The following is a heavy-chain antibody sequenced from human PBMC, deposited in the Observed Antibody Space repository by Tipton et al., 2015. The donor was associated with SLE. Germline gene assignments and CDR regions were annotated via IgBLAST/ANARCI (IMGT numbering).Heavy chain of an antibody. CDR3: TIEYSSSDAFDF. Sequence: SLRLSCEASGFTFDDYAMHWVRQAPGKGLEWVSGISWNSRRIVYADSVKGRFTISRDNVKNSLYLQMNSLRAEDTALYYCTIEYSSSDAFDFWGQGTLVTVSS. CDR2: ISWNSRRI. CDR1: GFTFDDYA. J-gene: IGHJ4*02. V-gene: IGHV3-9*01. D-gene: IGHD6-6*01.